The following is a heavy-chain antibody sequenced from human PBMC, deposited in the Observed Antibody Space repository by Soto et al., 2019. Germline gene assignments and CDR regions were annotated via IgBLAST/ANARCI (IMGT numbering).Heavy chain of an antibody. D-gene: IGHD1-1*01. CDR3: ARDAPPGERGMDV. CDR2: IWYDGSNK. V-gene: IGHV3-33*01. J-gene: IGHJ6*02. Sequence: GGSLRLSCAASGFTFSSYGMHWVRQAPGKGLEWVAVIWYDGSNKYYADSVKGRFTISRDNSKNTLYLQMNSLRAEDTAVYYCARDAPPGERGMDVWGQGTTVTVSS. CDR1: GFTFSSYG.